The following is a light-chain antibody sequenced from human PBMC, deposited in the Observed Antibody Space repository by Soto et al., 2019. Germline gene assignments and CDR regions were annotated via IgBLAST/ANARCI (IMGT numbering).Light chain of an antibody. CDR2: DAS. CDR1: QSISSW. V-gene: IGKV1-5*01. CDR3: QQYNSYS. J-gene: IGKJ1*01. Sequence: IPMTQSPSTLSASVGYRVTITCRASQSISSWLAWYQQKPGKAPKLLIYDASSLESGVPSRFSGSGSGTEFTLTISSLQPDDFATYYCQQYNSYSFGQGTKVDIK.